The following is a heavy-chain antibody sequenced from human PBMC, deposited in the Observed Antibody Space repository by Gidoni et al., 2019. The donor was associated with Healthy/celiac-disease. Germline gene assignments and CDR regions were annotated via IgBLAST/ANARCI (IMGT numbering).Heavy chain of an antibody. Sequence: EVQLVESGGGLVKPGGSLRLSCEVSGFSFSSYGMNWVRQAPGKGLEWVSSISSSSSYIYDADSLKGRFNVSRDNAKNSLYLQMNSLRVEDTAVYYCARESGQQLSYNWFFDLWGRGTLVTVSS. CDR3: ARESGQQLSYNWFFDL. CDR2: ISSSSSYI. V-gene: IGHV3-21*01. CDR1: GFSFSSYG. D-gene: IGHD6-13*01. J-gene: IGHJ2*01.